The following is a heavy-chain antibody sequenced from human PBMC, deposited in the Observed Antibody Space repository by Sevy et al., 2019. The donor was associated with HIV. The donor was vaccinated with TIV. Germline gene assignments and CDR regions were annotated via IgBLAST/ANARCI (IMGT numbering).Heavy chain of an antibody. J-gene: IGHJ6*02. Sequence: SETLSLTCTVSGGSISSYYWSWIRQPPGKGLEWIGYIHYSGSTNYNPSLKSRVTISVDTSKNQFSLKLSSVTAADTAVYYCARATSGYSSSWYYSYYYYGMDVWGQGTTVTVSS. D-gene: IGHD6-13*01. CDR3: ARATSGYSSSWYYSYYYYGMDV. CDR1: GGSISSYY. V-gene: IGHV4-59*01. CDR2: IHYSGST.